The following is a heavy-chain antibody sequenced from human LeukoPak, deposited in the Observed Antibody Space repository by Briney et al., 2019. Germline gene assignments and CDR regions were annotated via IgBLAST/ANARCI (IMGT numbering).Heavy chain of an antibody. CDR1: GFTFSTYG. J-gene: IGHJ4*02. Sequence: PGGSLRLSCAASGFTFSTYGMHWVRQAPGKGLEWVAVISYDGSKKYYADSVKGRFTISRDNAKNSVFLQMNSLSAEDTAVYYCARGQGPHFDLWGQGTLVTVSS. V-gene: IGHV3-30*03. CDR2: ISYDGSKK. CDR3: ARGQGPHFDL.